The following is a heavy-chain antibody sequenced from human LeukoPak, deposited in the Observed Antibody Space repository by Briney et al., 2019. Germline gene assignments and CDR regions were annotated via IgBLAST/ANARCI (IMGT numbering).Heavy chain of an antibody. D-gene: IGHD2-2*01. CDR2: INHSGST. J-gene: IGHJ5*02. CDR1: GGSFSGYY. Sequence: SGTLSLTSAVYGGSFSGYYWSWIRQPPGKGLEWIGEINHSGSTNYNPSLKSRVTISVDTSKNQFSLKLSSVTAADTAVYYCAIHIVVVPAAKKKNWFDPWGQGTLVTVSS. CDR3: AIHIVVVPAAKKKNWFDP. V-gene: IGHV4-34*01.